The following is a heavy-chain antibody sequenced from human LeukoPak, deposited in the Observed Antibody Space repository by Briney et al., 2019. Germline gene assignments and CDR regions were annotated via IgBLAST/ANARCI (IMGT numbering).Heavy chain of an antibody. D-gene: IGHD4-23*01. Sequence: ASVRVSCKASGYTFTDYYIHWVRQAPGQGPEWMGWLNPKTGATHYGQNFQGRLSLTRDTSIITAFMELTTLRPDDTAVYYCTRLGYTGNSAFDFDVWGQGTLVTVSS. J-gene: IGHJ3*01. CDR2: LNPKTGAT. CDR3: TRLGYTGNSAFDFDV. CDR1: GYTFTDYY. V-gene: IGHV1-2*02.